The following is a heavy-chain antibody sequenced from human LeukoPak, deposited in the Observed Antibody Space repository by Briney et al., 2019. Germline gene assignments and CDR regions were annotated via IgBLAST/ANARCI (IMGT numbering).Heavy chain of an antibody. Sequence: GGSLRLSCAASGFSFDDYAMHWVRQAPGKGLEWVSGISWNSGSIGYADSVKGRFTNSRDNAKNSLYLQMNSLRAEDTALYYCAKGIAYYYGMDVWGQGTTVTVSS. CDR2: ISWNSGSI. CDR3: AKGIAYYYGMDV. J-gene: IGHJ6*02. CDR1: GFSFDDYA. V-gene: IGHV3-9*01.